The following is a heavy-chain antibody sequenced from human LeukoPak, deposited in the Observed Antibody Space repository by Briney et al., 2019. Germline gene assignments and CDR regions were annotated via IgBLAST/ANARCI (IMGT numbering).Heavy chain of an antibody. J-gene: IGHJ4*02. D-gene: IGHD2-8*01. CDR2: ISGSGGST. CDR1: GFTFNNYA. V-gene: IGHV3-23*01. CDR3: AKAREYCPDGSCYPENYYFDY. Sequence: GGSLRLSCAASGFTFNNYAMAWVRQAPGKGLECVSCISGSGGSTFYSVKGRFTISRDNSNNTLFLQMNRLRAEDTAIYYCAKAREYCPDGSCYPENYYFDYWGQGTLVTVSS.